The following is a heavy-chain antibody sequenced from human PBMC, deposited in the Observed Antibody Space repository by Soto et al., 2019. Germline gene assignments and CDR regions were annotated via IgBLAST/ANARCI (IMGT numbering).Heavy chain of an antibody. V-gene: IGHV3-72*01. CDR1: GFTFSDHY. Sequence: EVQLVESGGGLVQPGGSLRLSCAVSGFTFSDHYMDWVRQAPGQGLEWVARSRNKVKSYSTGYAASVKGRFTVSRDDSKSLLYPQMNSLTTEDTAVYYCARRNDFWSGGDMDVWGQGTTVTVSS. CDR2: SRNKVKSYST. CDR3: ARRNDFWSGGDMDV. D-gene: IGHD3-3*01. J-gene: IGHJ6*02.